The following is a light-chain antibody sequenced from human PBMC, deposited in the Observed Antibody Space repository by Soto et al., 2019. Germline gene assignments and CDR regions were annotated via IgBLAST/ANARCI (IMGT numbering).Light chain of an antibody. Sequence: QSALTQPASVSGSPGQSITISCTGNSSDVGGYKYVAWYQQHPGKAPKLITYDVFNRPSGVSDRFSASKSGNTASLTISGLQAEDEADYYCSSYTRSKTLLFGGGTKLTVL. CDR2: DVF. V-gene: IGLV2-14*03. CDR3: SSYTRSKTLL. CDR1: SSDVGGYKY. J-gene: IGLJ2*01.